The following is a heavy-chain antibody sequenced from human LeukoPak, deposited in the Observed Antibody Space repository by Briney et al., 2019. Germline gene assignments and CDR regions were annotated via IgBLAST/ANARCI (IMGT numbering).Heavy chain of an antibody. V-gene: IGHV3-15*01. Sequence: GGSLRLSCAASGFTFSNAWMSWVRQAPGKGLEWVGRIKSKTDGRTTDYAAPVKGRFTISRDDSKNTLYLQMNSLKTEDTAVYYCTTGGEWELDYWGQGTLVTVSS. J-gene: IGHJ4*02. D-gene: IGHD1-26*01. CDR3: TTGGEWELDY. CDR2: IKSKTDGRTT. CDR1: GFTFSNAW.